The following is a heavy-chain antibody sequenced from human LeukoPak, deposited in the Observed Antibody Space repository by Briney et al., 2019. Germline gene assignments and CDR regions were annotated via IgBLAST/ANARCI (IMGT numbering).Heavy chain of an antibody. CDR3: AREYHDFWRSWFDP. Sequence: SETLSLTCTVSGGSISSSSYYWSWIRQPPGKGLEWIGYIYYSGSTNYNPSLKSRVTISVDTSKNQFSLKLSSVTAADTAVYYCAREYHDFWRSWFDPWGQGTLVTVSS. V-gene: IGHV4-61*01. CDR2: IYYSGST. D-gene: IGHD3-3*01. J-gene: IGHJ5*02. CDR1: GGSISSSSYY.